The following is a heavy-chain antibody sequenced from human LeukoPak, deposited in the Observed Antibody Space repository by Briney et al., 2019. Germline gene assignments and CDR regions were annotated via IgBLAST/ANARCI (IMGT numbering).Heavy chain of an antibody. D-gene: IGHD6-6*01. J-gene: IGHJ4*02. CDR3: AKGGSIPARLIASQ. V-gene: IGHV3-23*01. Sequence: GGSLRLSCAASGFTFSGYAMTWVRQAPGKGLEWVSPISDSGTSTYHADSVKRRFSISRDNSRDMLWLQMSSLRVEDTAVYYCAKGGSIPARLIASQWGQGTLVTVSS. CDR2: ISDSGTST. CDR1: GFTFSGYA.